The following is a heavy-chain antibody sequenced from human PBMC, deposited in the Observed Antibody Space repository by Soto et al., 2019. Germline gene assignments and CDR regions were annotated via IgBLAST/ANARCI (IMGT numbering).Heavy chain of an antibody. CDR2: IYYSGST. D-gene: IGHD3-10*01. V-gene: IGHV4-61*01. J-gene: IGHJ4*02. CDR1: GGSVSSGSCY. Sequence: PSETLSLTCTVSGGSVSSGSCYWSWIRQPPGKGLEWIGYIYYSGSTNYNPSLKSRVTISVDTSKNQFSLKLSSVTAADTAVYYCARDFSGPDDYWGQGTLVTVYS. CDR3: ARDFSGPDDY.